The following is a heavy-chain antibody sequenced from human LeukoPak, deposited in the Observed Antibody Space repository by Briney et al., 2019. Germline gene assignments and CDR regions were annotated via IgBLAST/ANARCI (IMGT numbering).Heavy chain of an antibody. CDR2: ISDSGST. CDR1: GGSISSSRYY. V-gene: IGHV4-39*07. CDR3: ARGSRGITIFGVVISGSPLFDY. J-gene: IGHJ4*02. Sequence: SETLSLTCTVSGGSISSSRYYWGWIRQPPGKGLEWVGHISDSGSTYYKPSLKSRVTISVDTSKNHFSLKLNSVTAADTAVYYCARGSRGITIFGVVISGSPLFDYWGQGTLVTVSS. D-gene: IGHD3-3*01.